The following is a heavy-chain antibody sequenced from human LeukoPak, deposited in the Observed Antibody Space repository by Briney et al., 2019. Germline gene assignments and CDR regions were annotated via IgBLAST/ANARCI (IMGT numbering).Heavy chain of an antibody. D-gene: IGHD3-10*01. Sequence: SETLSLTCAVYGGSFSGYYWSWIRQPQGKGLEWIGEINHSGSTNYNPSLKSRVTISVDTSKNQFSLKLSSVTAADTAVYYCARGARLWFGELLSYFDYWGQGTLVTVSS. CDR3: ARGARLWFGELLSYFDY. V-gene: IGHV4-34*01. CDR2: INHSGST. CDR1: GGSFSGYY. J-gene: IGHJ4*02.